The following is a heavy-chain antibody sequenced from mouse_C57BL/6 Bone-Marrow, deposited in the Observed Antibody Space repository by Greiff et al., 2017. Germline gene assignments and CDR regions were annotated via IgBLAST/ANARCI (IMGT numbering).Heavy chain of an antibody. V-gene: IGHV14-4*01. Sequence: VQLKESGAELVRPGASVKLSCTASGFNIKDDYMHWVKQRPEQGLEWIGWIDPENGDTEYASKFQGKATITADTSSYTAYLQLSSLTSEDTAVYYCTQPYYYYGSSYGRWGQGTTLTVSS. CDR3: TQPYYYYGSSYGR. CDR1: GFNIKDDY. CDR2: IDPENGDT. D-gene: IGHD1-1*01. J-gene: IGHJ2*01.